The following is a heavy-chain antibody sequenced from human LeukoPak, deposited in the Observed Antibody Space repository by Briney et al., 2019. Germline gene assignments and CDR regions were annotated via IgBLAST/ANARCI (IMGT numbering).Heavy chain of an antibody. D-gene: IGHD2-21*02. V-gene: IGHV3-23*01. CDR2: ISGSGGST. CDR1: GFTFSSYA. CDR3: AKYRTAPNWFDP. J-gene: IGHJ5*02. Sequence: PGGSLRLSCAASGFTFSSYAMSWVRQAPGKGREWVSAISGSGGSTYYADSVKGRFTISRDNSKNTLYLQMNSLRAEDTAVYYCAKYRTAPNWFDPWGQGTLVTVSS.